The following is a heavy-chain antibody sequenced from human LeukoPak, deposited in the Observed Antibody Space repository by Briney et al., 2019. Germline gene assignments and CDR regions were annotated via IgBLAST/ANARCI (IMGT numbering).Heavy chain of an antibody. Sequence: GGSLRLSCAASRFTFSTYAMSWVRQAPGKGLEWVSYISSSGSTIYYADSVKGRFTISRDNSKNTLYLQMNSLRAEDTAVYYCARRLVVPAAMVYYYYMDVWGKGTTVTISS. J-gene: IGHJ6*03. CDR2: ISSSGSTI. CDR3: ARRLVVPAAMVYYYYMDV. V-gene: IGHV3-48*01. D-gene: IGHD2-2*01. CDR1: RFTFSTYA.